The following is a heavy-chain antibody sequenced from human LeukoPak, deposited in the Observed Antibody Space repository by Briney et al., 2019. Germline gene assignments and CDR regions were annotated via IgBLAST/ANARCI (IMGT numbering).Heavy chain of an antibody. V-gene: IGHV1-69*01. CDR3: AREASGWSTDAFDI. D-gene: IGHD6-19*01. CDR1: GGSFSSYA. CDR2: IIPIFGTA. J-gene: IGHJ3*02. Sequence: SVKVSCKASGGSFSSYAISWVRQAPGQGLEWMGGIIPIFGTANYAQKFQGRVTITADESTSTAYMELSSLRSEDTAVYYCAREASGWSTDAFDIWGQGQMVTVSS.